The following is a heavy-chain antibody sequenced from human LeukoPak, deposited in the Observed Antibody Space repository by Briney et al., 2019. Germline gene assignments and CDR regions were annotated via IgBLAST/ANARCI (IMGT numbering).Heavy chain of an antibody. D-gene: IGHD1-26*01. Sequence: SETLSLTCAVYGGSFSGYYWSWIRQPPGKGLEWIGEINHSGSTNYNPSLKSRVTISVDTSKNQFSLKLSSVTAADTAVYYCAKGTLTIVGATGWFDPWGQGTLVTVSS. J-gene: IGHJ5*02. CDR1: GGSFSGYY. CDR3: AKGTLTIVGATGWFDP. V-gene: IGHV4-34*01. CDR2: INHSGST.